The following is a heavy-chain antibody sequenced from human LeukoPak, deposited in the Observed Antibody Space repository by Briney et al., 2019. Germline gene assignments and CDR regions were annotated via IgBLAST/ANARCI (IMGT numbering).Heavy chain of an antibody. V-gene: IGHV1-69*11. CDR3: ARARTSFRFTDSFDI. D-gene: IGHD2/OR15-2a*01. CDR1: GYTFTSYD. CDR2: IIPILASA. J-gene: IGHJ3*02. Sequence: SVKVSCKASGYTFTSYDINWVRQAPGQGLDWMGSIIPILASASYAQKFRGRLRMTSDESTTTAYMELSSLSSDDTAMYFCARARTSFRFTDSFDIWSQGTMVTVSS.